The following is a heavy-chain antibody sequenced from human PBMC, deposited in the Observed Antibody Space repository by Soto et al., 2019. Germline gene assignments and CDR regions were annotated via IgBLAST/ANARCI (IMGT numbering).Heavy chain of an antibody. CDR3: ARVGPICGGDCYSRGFDY. D-gene: IGHD2-21*02. V-gene: IGHV1-69*13. J-gene: IGHJ4*02. CDR1: GGTFSSYA. Sequence: SVKVSCKASGGTFSSYAISWVRQAPGQGLEWMGGIIPIFGTANYAQKFQGRVTITADESTSTAYMELSSLRSEDTAVYYCARVGPICGGDCYSRGFDYWGQGTLVT. CDR2: IIPIFGTA.